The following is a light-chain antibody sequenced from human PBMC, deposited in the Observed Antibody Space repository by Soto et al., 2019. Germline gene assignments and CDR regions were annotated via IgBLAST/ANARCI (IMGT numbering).Light chain of an antibody. J-gene: IGKJ5*01. CDR2: VTS. V-gene: IGKV1-12*01. CDR1: QGLSGS. CDR3: QQGHHWPLT. Sequence: DNQMTQSPSSVSASVGDRVTITCRATQGLSGSLDWYQQKPGKAPKLLISVTSRLQSGVPSRLRGSASGTDFTLTIDSLQPEDLATYYCQQGHHWPLTCGQGTRPE.